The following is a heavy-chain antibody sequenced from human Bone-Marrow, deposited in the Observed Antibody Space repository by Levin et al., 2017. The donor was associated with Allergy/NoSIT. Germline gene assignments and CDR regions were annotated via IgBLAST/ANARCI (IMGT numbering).Heavy chain of an antibody. CDR3: ARVMVGYYTTHYGMDV. V-gene: IGHV3-74*03. CDR2: ISSDGSST. CDR1: GFTFSTYW. Sequence: GGSLRLSCAASGFTFSTYWMHWVRQVPGMGLVWVSRISSDGSSTTYADSVKGRFTISRDNAKNTLYLQLNSLRAEDTAVYYCARVMVGYYTTHYGMDVWGQGTTVTVSS. J-gene: IGHJ6*02. D-gene: IGHD3-3*01.